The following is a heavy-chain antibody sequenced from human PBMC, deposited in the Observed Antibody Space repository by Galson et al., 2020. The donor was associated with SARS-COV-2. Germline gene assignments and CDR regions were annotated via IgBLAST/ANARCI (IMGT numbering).Heavy chain of an antibody. J-gene: IGHJ4*02. CDR2: ISYEGSKK. Sequence: GESLKISCAASGFTFNNYALHWVRKAPGKGLEWLAVISYEGSKKYYADSLRGRFPISRDSSTNTLSLPMRSLTAEDSAIYYCGKIKRVCWLGWGRAAMDSWGQGTRGTVTS. CDR1: GFTFNNYA. V-gene: IGHV3-30*04. CDR3: GKIKRVCWLGWGRAAMDS. D-gene: IGHD2-21*01.